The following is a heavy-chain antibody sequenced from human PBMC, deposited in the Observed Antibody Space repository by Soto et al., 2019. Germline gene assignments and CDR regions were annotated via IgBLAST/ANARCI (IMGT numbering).Heavy chain of an antibody. CDR1: GGSISSYY. V-gene: IGHV4-4*07. CDR3: ARDGVRGPADTRWGYYYGMDV. Sequence: PSETLSLTCTVSGGSISSYYWSWIRQPAGKGLEWIGRIYTSGSTNYNPSLKSRVTMSVDTSKNQFSLKLSSVTAADTAVYYCARDGVRGPADTRWGYYYGMDVWGQGTTVTVSS. CDR2: IYTSGST. J-gene: IGHJ6*02. D-gene: IGHD2-2*01.